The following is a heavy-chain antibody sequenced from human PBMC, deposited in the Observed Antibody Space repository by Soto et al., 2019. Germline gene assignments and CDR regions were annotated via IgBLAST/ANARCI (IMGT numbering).Heavy chain of an antibody. CDR2: ISDHNGNT. Sequence: QVHLVQSGAEVKKPGASVKVSCKGSGYAFTTYGITWVRQAPGQGLEWMGWISDHNGNTNYAQKLQGRVTVTKDTSTSTAYMELRSLRSDDTAGYYCARGRYGDYWGQGALVTVSS. J-gene: IGHJ4*02. V-gene: IGHV1-18*01. CDR3: ARGRYGDY. CDR1: GYAFTTYG. D-gene: IGHD1-1*01.